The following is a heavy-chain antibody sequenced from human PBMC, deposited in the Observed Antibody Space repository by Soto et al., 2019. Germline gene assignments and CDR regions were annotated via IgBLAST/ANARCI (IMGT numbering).Heavy chain of an antibody. V-gene: IGHV3-23*01. D-gene: IGHD3-10*01. CDR3: ANPGVLLWFGELPRDRPDY. J-gene: IGHJ4*02. CDR1: GFTFSSYA. Sequence: PGGSLRLSCAASGFTFSSYAMSWVRQAPGKGLEWVSAISSSGGSTYYADSVKGRFTISRDNSKNTLYLQMNSLRAEDTAVYYCANPGVLLWFGELPRDRPDYWGQGTLVTVSS. CDR2: ISSSGGST.